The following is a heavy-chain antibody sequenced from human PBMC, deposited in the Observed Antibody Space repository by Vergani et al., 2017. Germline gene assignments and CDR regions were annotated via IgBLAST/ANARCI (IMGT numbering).Heavy chain of an antibody. V-gene: IGHV1-8*01. CDR3: ARDFGSGSYPLYYYYYGMDV. CDR2: MNPNSGTT. J-gene: IGHJ6*02. Sequence: QVQLVQSGAAVKKPGASVKVSCRASGYSFSSYDISWVRQATGQGLEWMGWMNPNSGTTGYAQKFQGRVTMTRNTSINTAYMELSRLSFEDTAVYYCARDFGSGSYPLYYYYYGMDVWGQGTTVTVSS. CDR1: GYSFSSYD. D-gene: IGHD3-10*01.